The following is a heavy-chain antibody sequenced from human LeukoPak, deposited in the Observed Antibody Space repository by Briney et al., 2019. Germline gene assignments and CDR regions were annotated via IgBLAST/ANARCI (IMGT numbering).Heavy chain of an antibody. J-gene: IGHJ4*02. CDR1: GFTFSDYY. D-gene: IGHD2-15*01. CDR2: ISSSSYT. CDR3: ARSSAQCCSGGSCYSDY. Sequence: GGSLRLSCAASGFTFSDYYMSWIRQAPGKGLEWVSYISSSSYTNYADSVKGRFTVSRDNAKNSLYLQMNSLRAEDTAVYYCARSSAQCCSGGSCYSDYWGQGTLVTVSS. V-gene: IGHV3-11*06.